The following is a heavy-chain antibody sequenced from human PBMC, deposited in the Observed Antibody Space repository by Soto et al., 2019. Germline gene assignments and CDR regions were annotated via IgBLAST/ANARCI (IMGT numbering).Heavy chain of an antibody. CDR3: ARQGQYNWNYVLTLLLYGMDV. CDR2: IYYSGST. V-gene: IGHV4-39*01. J-gene: IGHJ6*02. Sequence: SETLSLTCTVSGGSISSSSYYWGWIRQPPGKGLEWIGSIYYSGSTYYNPSLKSRVTISVDTSKNQFSLKLTSVTAADTAVYYFARQGQYNWNYVLTLLLYGMDVWGQGTTVTVSS. CDR1: GGSISSSSYY. D-gene: IGHD1-7*01.